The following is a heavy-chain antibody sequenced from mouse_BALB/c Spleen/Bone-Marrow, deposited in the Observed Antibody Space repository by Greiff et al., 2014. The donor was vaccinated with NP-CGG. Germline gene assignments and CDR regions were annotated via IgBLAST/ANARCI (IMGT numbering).Heavy chain of an antibody. J-gene: IGHJ4*01. CDR1: GYTFTSYW. CDR3: ARFTMTTTHYAKEY. Sequence: QVQLQQSGAELVKPGASVKLSCKASGYTFTSYWMHWVKQRPGQGLEWIGEINPSNGRTNYNEKFKSKATLTVDKSSSTAYMQLSSLTSEYSAVYYCARFTMTTTHYAKEYWGQGTPV. D-gene: IGHD2-4*01. V-gene: IGHV1S81*02. CDR2: INPSNGRT.